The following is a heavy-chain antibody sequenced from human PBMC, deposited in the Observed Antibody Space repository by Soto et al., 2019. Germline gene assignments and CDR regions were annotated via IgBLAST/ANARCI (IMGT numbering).Heavy chain of an antibody. D-gene: IGHD2-2*01. CDR1: GFTFSSYG. CDR2: IWYDGSNK. CDR3: ARSGYCSSTSCYRPFDY. Sequence: GGSLRLSCAASGFTFSSYGMHWVLQAPCKGLEWVAVIWYDGSNKYYADSVKGRFTISRDNSKNTLYLQMNSLRAEDTAVYYCARSGYCSSTSCYRPFDYWGQGTLVTVSS. V-gene: IGHV3-33*01. J-gene: IGHJ4*02.